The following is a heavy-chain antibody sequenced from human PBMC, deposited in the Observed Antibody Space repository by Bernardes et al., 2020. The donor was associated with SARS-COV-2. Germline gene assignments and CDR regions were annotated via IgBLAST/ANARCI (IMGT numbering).Heavy chain of an antibody. V-gene: IGHV3-7*03. CDR3: AMEWFEWAYYYYGMDV. J-gene: IGHJ6*02. D-gene: IGHD3-3*01. CDR2: IKQAGSEK. CDR1: GFTFSSYW. Sequence: GGSLRLSCAASGFTFSSYWMSWVRQAPGKGLEWVANIKQAGSEKYYVDSVKGRFTISRDNAKNSLYLQMNSLRAEDTAVYYCAMEWFEWAYYYYGMDVWGQGTTVTVSS.